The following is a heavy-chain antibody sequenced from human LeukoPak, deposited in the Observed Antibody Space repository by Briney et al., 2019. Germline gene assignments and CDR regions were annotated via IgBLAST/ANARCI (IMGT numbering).Heavy chain of an antibody. CDR2: IDTTSSTI. Sequence: GGSLRLSCAASGFTFSYYKMHWVRRAPGKGLEWLSYIDTTSSTIYYAASVKGRFTISRDNAKNSLYLQMNSLRTEDTAVYYCAGFCSGDACYPFWGQGTLVTVSS. CDR3: AGFCSGDACYPF. D-gene: IGHD2-15*01. J-gene: IGHJ1*01. V-gene: IGHV3-48*01. CDR1: GFTFSYYK.